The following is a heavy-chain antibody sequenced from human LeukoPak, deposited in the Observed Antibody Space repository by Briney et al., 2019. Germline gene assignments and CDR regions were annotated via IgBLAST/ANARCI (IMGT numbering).Heavy chain of an antibody. D-gene: IGHD4-17*01. Sequence: PSETLSLTCTVSGGSISSGSYYWSWIRQPAGKELEWIGRIYTNGSTNYNPSLKSRVTISVDTSKNQFSLKLSSVTAADTAVYYCARDVGKFYYYMDVWGKGTTVTISS. CDR1: GGSISSGSYY. J-gene: IGHJ6*03. CDR3: ARDVGKFYYYMDV. CDR2: IYTNGST. V-gene: IGHV4-61*02.